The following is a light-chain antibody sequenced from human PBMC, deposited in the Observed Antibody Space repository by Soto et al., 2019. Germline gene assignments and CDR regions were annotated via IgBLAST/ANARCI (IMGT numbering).Light chain of an antibody. CDR3: QQYNNWPGGT. CDR1: QSVSSN. CDR2: GAS. V-gene: IGKV3-15*01. J-gene: IGKJ1*01. Sequence: EIVMTQSPATRSVSPGERATLSCRASQSVSSNLAWYQQKPGQAPRLLIYGASTRATGIPARFSGSGSGTEFTLTISSPQSEDFAVYYCQQYNNWPGGTFGQGTKVEIK.